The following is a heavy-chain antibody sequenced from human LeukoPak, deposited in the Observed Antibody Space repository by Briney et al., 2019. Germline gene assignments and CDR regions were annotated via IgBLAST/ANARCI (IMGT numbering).Heavy chain of an antibody. CDR3: TRGRYYGMDV. J-gene: IGHJ6*02. V-gene: IGHV3-74*03. Sequence: GGSLRLSCAASGFTFSTFWMHWVRQAPGKGLVWVSGINSDGSSTTYADSVKGRFTISRDNAKNTLYLQMNNLRAEDTAVYYCTRGRYYGMDVWGQGTTVTVSS. CDR2: INSDGSST. CDR1: GFTFSTFW.